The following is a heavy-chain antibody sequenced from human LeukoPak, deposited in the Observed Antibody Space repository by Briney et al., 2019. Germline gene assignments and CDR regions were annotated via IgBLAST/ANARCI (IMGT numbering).Heavy chain of an antibody. CDR3: ARGVSQYDSSGYYYHY. V-gene: IGHV3-30-3*01. CDR1: GFTFSSYA. CDR2: ISCDGSNK. J-gene: IGHJ4*02. D-gene: IGHD3-22*01. Sequence: GRSLRLSCAASGFTFSSYAMHWVRQAPGKGLEWVAVISCDGSNKYYADSVKGRFTISRDNSKNTLYLQMNSLRAEDTAVYYCARGVSQYDSSGYYYHYWGQGTLVTVSS.